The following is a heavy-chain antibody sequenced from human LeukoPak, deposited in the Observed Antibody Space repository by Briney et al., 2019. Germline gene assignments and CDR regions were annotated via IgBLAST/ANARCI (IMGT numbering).Heavy chain of an antibody. D-gene: IGHD6-19*01. Sequence: GGSLRLSCAASGFTFSSYTMNWVRQAPGKGLEWVSSISSSSSHIYYADSVKGRFTISRDNAKNSLYLQMNSLRAEDTAVYYCAKVRSGWYRDAFDIWGQGTMVTVSS. J-gene: IGHJ3*02. CDR2: ISSSSSHI. V-gene: IGHV3-21*04. CDR3: AKVRSGWYRDAFDI. CDR1: GFTFSSYT.